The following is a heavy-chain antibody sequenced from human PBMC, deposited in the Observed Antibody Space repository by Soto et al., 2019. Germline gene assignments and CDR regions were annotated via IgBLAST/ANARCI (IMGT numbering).Heavy chain of an antibody. CDR1: GFNFSSYA. CDR2: ISGSGGST. D-gene: IGHD7-27*01. Sequence: GGSLRLSCAASGFNFSSYAMSWVRQAPGKGLEWVSAISGSGGSTYYADSVKGRFTISRDNSKNTLYLQMNSLRAADTAVYYCARGPSGDKVDYWGQGTLVTVSS. CDR3: ARGPSGDKVDY. J-gene: IGHJ4*02. V-gene: IGHV3-23*01.